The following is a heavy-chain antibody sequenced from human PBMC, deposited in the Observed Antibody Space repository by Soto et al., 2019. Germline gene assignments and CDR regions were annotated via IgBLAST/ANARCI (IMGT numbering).Heavy chain of an antibody. CDR2: IIPIFGTA. V-gene: IGHV1-69*12. CDR1: GGTFSSYA. D-gene: IGHD4-4*01. CDR3: ARERGDYSNYGFFDY. Sequence: QVQLVQSGAEVKKPGSSVKVSCKASGGTFSSYAISWVRQAPGQGLEWMGGIIPIFGTANYAQKFQGRVTIPVDQSRXTAYMELSSLRSEDTAVYYCARERGDYSNYGFFDYWGQGTLVTVSS. J-gene: IGHJ4*02.